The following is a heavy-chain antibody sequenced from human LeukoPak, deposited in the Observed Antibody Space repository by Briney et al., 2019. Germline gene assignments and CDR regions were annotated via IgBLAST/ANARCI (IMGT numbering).Heavy chain of an antibody. J-gene: IGHJ3*02. Sequence: PGGSLRLSCAASGFTFSSCAMSWVRQAPGKGLEWVSAISSSAVSTDYADSVKGRFTISRDNSKNTLYLQMNSLRAEDTAVYYCARDQRPGYYDILTGYYLDAFDIWGQGTMVTVSS. CDR1: GFTFSSCA. D-gene: IGHD3-9*01. CDR2: ISSSAVST. CDR3: ARDQRPGYYDILTGYYLDAFDI. V-gene: IGHV3-23*01.